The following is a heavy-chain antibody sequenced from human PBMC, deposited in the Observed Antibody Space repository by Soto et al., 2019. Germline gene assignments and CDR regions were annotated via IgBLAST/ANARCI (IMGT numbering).Heavy chain of an antibody. D-gene: IGHD3-22*01. CDR1: GFTFSSYW. V-gene: IGHV3-7*03. CDR2: IKQDESEK. J-gene: IGHJ4*02. Sequence: GGSLRLPCVVSGFTFSSYWMSWVRQAPGKGLEWVATIKQDESEKYYVDSVKGRFTVSRDNAKNSLYLQMNSLRAEDTAVYYCARGDYFDRRFDYWGQGTLVTVSS. CDR3: ARGDYFDRRFDY.